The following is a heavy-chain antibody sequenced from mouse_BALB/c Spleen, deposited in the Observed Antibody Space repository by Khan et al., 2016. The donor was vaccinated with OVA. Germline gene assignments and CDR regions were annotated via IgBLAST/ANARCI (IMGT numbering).Heavy chain of an antibody. D-gene: IGHD1-1*01. CDR3: ARIKKIVATYFDY. CDR1: GYTFTSYW. V-gene: IGHV1S81*02. CDR2: TNPTNGRT. Sequence: VQLQQSGAELVKAGASVKMSCKASGYTFTSYWMHWVKQRLGQGLEWFAETNPTNGRTYYNEKFKSKATLTVDKSSSTAYILLSGPTFEDSAVYYCARIKKIVATYFDYWVQGTTLTVSS. J-gene: IGHJ2*01.